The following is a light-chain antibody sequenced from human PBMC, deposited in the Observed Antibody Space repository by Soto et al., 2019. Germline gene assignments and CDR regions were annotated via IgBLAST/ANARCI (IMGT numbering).Light chain of an antibody. Sequence: QSALTQPASVSGSPGQSITISCTGTSSDVGGYKFVSWYQQHPGKAPKLMIYEVNNRPSGVSNRFSGSKSGNTASLTISGLQAEDEADYYCWSYAGNTIFVFGGGTKLTVL. CDR1: SSDVGGYKF. CDR2: EVN. J-gene: IGLJ2*01. V-gene: IGLV2-14*01. CDR3: WSYAGNTIFV.